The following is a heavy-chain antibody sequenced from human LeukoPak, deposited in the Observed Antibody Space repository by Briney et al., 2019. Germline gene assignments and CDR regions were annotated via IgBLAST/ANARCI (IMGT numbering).Heavy chain of an antibody. CDR1: GYTLTELS. J-gene: IGHJ5*02. CDR2: FDPEDGET. CDR3: ATDRGSGRNSLWFDP. V-gene: IGHV1-24*01. D-gene: IGHD3-10*01. Sequence: ASVKVSCKVSGYTLTELSMHWVRQAPGKGLERMGGFDPEDGETIYAQKFQGRVTMTEDTSTDTAYMELSSLRSEDTAVYYCATDRGSGRNSLWFDPWGQGTLVTVSS.